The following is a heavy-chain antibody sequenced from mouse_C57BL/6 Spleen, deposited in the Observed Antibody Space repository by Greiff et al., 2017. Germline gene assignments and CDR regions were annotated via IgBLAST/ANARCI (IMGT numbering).Heavy chain of an antibody. CDR2: IDPSDSET. J-gene: IGHJ1*03. CDR1: GYTFTSYW. CDR3: ARRIYYCVSGPWYFDV. Sequence: VQLQQPGAELVRPGSSVKLSCKASGYTFTSYWMHWVKQRPIQGLEWIGNIDPSDSETHYNKKFKDKATLTVDKSSSTAYMQLSSLTSEDSAVYYCARRIYYCVSGPWYFDVWGTGTTVTVSS. V-gene: IGHV1-52*01. D-gene: IGHD1-1*01.